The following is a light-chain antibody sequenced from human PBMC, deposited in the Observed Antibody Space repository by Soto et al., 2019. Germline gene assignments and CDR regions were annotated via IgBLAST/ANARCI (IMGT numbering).Light chain of an antibody. CDR3: QQYNKWPPLT. J-gene: IGKJ4*01. CDR1: QNVNSN. Sequence: IVMTQSPVTLSVSPGERVTLSCRASQNVNSNLAWYQQKPGQAPRLLIYDASTRATGIPARFGGSGSGTQFTLTISSLQSEDFAVYYWQQYNKWPPLTFGGGTKVEI. V-gene: IGKV3D-15*01. CDR2: DAS.